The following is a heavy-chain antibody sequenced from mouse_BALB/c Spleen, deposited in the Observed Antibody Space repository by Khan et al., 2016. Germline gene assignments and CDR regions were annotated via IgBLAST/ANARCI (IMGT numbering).Heavy chain of an antibody. J-gene: IGHJ2*01. V-gene: IGHV1-4*01. CDR2: INPSSDYT. CDR1: GYTFTSYT. CDR3: AREGWLLGYFDY. D-gene: IGHD2-3*01. Sequence: QIQLVQSGAELARPGASVKMSCKASGYTFTSYTMFWVKQRPGQGLEWIGYINPSSDYTDYNQKFKDKATLTADKSSSTAYMQLNSLTSEDCAVYYCAREGWLLGYFDYWGQGTTLTVSS.